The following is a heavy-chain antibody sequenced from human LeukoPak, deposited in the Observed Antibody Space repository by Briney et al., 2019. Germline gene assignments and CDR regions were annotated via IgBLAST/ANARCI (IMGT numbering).Heavy chain of an antibody. CDR1: GFTFTSHW. CDR3: ARDIDRAHGD. J-gene: IGHJ4*02. V-gene: IGHV3-7*01. D-gene: IGHD2-15*01. Sequence: GGSLRLSCAASGFTFTSHWMTWVRQAPGKGLEWVANIRGDGGDKYYVDSVKGRFTISRDNAKNSVYLQMNCLRGEDTAVYYCARDIDRAHGDWGQGTLVTVSS. CDR2: IRGDGGDK.